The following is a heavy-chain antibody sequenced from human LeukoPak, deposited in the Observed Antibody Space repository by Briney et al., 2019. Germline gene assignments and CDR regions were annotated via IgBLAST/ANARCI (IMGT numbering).Heavy chain of an antibody. CDR3: AQVAGHEYYYYYGMDV. D-gene: IGHD6-19*01. CDR2: IWYNGSNK. V-gene: IGHV3-30*02. Sequence: PGGSLRLSCAASGFTFSSYCMHLVRQAPGKGLEWVAFIWYNGSNKYYADSVKGRFTIARDNSKDTLYLEMDRLRAEDTAVYYCAQVAGHEYYYYYGMDVWGQGTTVTVSS. CDR1: GFTFSSYC. J-gene: IGHJ6*02.